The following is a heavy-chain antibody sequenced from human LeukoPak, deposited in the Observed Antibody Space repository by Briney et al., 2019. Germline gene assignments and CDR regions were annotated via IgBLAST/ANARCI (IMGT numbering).Heavy chain of an antibody. CDR1: GYTFTSYH. J-gene: IGHJ4*02. D-gene: IGHD4-17*01. CDR2: MNPYSGDR. Sequence: VSSVKVSFKTSGYTFTSYHINWVRQATGQGLESMGCMNPYSGDRGYAQKFQGRVSIASDTSISTAYMEMSSLRSEDTAVYFCARTTSLTASGYDYWGQGTLVTVSS. V-gene: IGHV1-8*03. CDR3: ARTTSLTASGYDY.